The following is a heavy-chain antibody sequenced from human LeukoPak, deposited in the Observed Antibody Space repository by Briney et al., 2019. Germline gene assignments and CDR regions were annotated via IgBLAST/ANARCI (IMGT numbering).Heavy chain of an antibody. CDR3: ATDLGYYYSDGY. CDR2: FDPEDGEI. J-gene: IGHJ4*02. V-gene: IGHV1-24*01. D-gene: IGHD3-10*01. CDR1: GYTLTELS. Sequence: ASVKVSCKVSGYTLTELSMHWVRQAPGKGLEWMGGFDPEDGEIIYAQKFQGRVTMTEDTSTDTAYMELSSLRSEDTAVYYCATDLGYYYSDGYWGQGTLVTVSS.